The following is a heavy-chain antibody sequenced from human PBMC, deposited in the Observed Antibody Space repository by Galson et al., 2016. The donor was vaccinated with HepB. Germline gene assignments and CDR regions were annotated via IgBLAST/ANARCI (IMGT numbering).Heavy chain of an antibody. J-gene: IGHJ4*02. D-gene: IGHD5-12*01. V-gene: IGHV3-21*01. CDR1: GFTFSSYD. CDR2: ISSTSRYI. CDR3: ARDSSSYDDY. Sequence: SLRLSCAASGFTFSSYDMNWVRQAPGKGLEWVSFISSTSRYIYYADSVKGRFTVSRDNAKNSLYLQMNNLRAEDTAVFFCARDSSSYDDYWGQGTLVTVSS.